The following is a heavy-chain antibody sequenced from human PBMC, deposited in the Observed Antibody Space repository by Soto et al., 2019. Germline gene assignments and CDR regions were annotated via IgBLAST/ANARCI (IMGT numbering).Heavy chain of an antibody. D-gene: IGHD6-25*01. CDR2: IYSGGST. CDR1: GFTVSSNY. Sequence: GGSLRLSCAASGFTVSSNYMSWVRQAPGKGLEWVSVIYSGGSTYYADSVKGRFTISRDNSKNTLYLQMNSLRVEDTAVYYCARAPSGSRYYFDYWGQGTLVTVSS. CDR3: ARAPSGSRYYFDY. J-gene: IGHJ4*02. V-gene: IGHV3-66*01.